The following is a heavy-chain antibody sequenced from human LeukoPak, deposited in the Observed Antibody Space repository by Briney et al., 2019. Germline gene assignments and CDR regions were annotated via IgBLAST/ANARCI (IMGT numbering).Heavy chain of an antibody. CDR1: GGSISSYY. J-gene: IGHJ4*02. CDR3: ARGDWFGELVED. V-gene: IGHV4-34*01. CDR2: INHSGST. D-gene: IGHD3-10*01. Sequence: PSETLSLTCTVSGGSISSYYWSWIRQPPGKGLEWIGEINHSGSTNYNPSLKSRVTISVDTSKNQFSLKLSSVTAADTAVYYCARGDWFGELVEDWGQGTLVTVSS.